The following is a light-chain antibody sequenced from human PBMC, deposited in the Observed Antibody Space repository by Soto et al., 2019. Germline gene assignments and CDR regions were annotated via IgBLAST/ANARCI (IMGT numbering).Light chain of an antibody. CDR3: SLYKSRSTYV. V-gene: IGLV2-18*01. J-gene: IGLJ1*01. CDR1: IDDVGSYYR. Sequence: LTQPPSVSGSPGQSVTISCTGNIDDVGSYYRVSWYQQPPGTAPKLLIYDVTNRPSGVPDRFSGSRSGHTASLTISGLQAEEEADPYCSLYKSRSTYVFGTGTKVTV. CDR2: DVT.